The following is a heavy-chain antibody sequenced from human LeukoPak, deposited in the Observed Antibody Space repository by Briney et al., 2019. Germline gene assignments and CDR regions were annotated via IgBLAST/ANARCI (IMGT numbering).Heavy chain of an antibody. CDR2: ISYDGSNK. CDR1: GFTFSSYG. D-gene: IGHD2-2*01. CDR3: ARRVVVPAAPYYFDY. J-gene: IGHJ4*02. V-gene: IGHV3-33*05. Sequence: GGSLRLSCAASGFTFSSYGMHWVRQAPGKGLEWVAVISYDGSNKYYADSVKGRFTISRDNAKNTLYLQMNSLRAEDTAVYYCARRVVVPAAPYYFDYWGQGTLVTVSS.